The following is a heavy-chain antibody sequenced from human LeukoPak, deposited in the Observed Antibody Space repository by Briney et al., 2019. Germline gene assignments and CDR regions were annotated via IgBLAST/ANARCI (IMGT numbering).Heavy chain of an antibody. Sequence: SETLSLTCAVSGGSISRGGYSWSWIRQPPGKGLEWIGYIYHSGSTYYNPSLKSRVTISVDRSKNQFSLKLSSVTAADTAVYYCSRGSTMVRGVIITTPHFDYWGQGTLVTVSS. V-gene: IGHV4-30-2*01. CDR1: GGSISRGGYS. CDR2: IYHSGST. J-gene: IGHJ4*02. D-gene: IGHD3-10*01. CDR3: SRGSTMVRGVIITTPHFDY.